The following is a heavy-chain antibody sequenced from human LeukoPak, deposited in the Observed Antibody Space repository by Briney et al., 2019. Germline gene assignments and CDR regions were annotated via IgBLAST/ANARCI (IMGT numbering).Heavy chain of an antibody. V-gene: IGHV3-30*02. J-gene: IGHJ4*02. Sequence: PGGSLRLSCAASGFNFNNYGIHWVRQAPGRGLEGVAFIRYDGSRDYYRDSVRGRFTISRDNSKNTLYLQLNGLRPEDTAIYYCAKGRGIPLWSDFDYWGQGTLVSVSS. D-gene: IGHD5-18*01. CDR2: IRYDGSRD. CDR1: GFNFNNYG. CDR3: AKGRGIPLWSDFDY.